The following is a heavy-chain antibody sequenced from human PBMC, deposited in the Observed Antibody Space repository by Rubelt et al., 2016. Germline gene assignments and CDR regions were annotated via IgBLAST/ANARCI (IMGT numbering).Heavy chain of an antibody. V-gene: IGHV3-23*01. CDR2: ISGSGGRT. Sequence: QAPGKGLEWVSAISGSGGRTYYAESVRGRFTISRDNSKNTLYLQMNSLRAEDTAVYYCARIAYYYGMDVWGQGTTVTVSS. D-gene: IGHD2-21*01. CDR3: ARIAYYYGMDV. J-gene: IGHJ6*02.